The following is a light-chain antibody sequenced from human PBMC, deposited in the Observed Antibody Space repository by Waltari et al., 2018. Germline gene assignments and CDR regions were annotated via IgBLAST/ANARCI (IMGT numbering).Light chain of an antibody. CDR1: SSDVGGYNY. J-gene: IGLJ3*02. CDR3: SSYAGSNNWV. CDR2: AVN. V-gene: IGLV2-8*01. Sequence: QSALTQPPSASASPGQSVTISCTGTSSDVGGYNYVSWYQQHPGQAPKVMVPAVNKRPSGVPDRFSGSKSGNTASLTVSGLQAEDEADYYCSSYAGSNNWVFGGGTKLTVL.